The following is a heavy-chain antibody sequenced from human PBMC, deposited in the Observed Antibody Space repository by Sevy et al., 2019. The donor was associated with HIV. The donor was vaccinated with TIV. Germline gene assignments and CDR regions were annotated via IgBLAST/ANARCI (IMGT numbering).Heavy chain of an antibody. J-gene: IGHJ3*02. CDR2: ISSNGGST. Sequence: GGSLRLSCAASGFTFSSYAMHWVRQAPGKGLEYVSAISSNGGSTYYADSVKGRFTISRDNSKNTLYLQMGSLRAEDMAVYYCGGGREYSSSSVAFDIWGQGTMVTVSS. CDR1: GFTFSSYA. V-gene: IGHV3-64*02. CDR3: GGGREYSSSSVAFDI. D-gene: IGHD6-6*01.